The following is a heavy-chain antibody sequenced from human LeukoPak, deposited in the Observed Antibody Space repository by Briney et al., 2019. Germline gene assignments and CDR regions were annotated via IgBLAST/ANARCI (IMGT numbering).Heavy chain of an antibody. V-gene: IGHV1-69*13. Sequence: GASVRVSCKASGGTFSSYAISWVRQAPGQGLEWMGGIIPIFGTANYAQKFQGRVTITADESTSTAYMELSSLRSEDTAVYYCAREHSGYYGFDYWGQGTLVTVSS. CDR2: IIPIFGTA. J-gene: IGHJ4*02. CDR3: AREHSGYYGFDY. D-gene: IGHD5-12*01. CDR1: GGTFSSYA.